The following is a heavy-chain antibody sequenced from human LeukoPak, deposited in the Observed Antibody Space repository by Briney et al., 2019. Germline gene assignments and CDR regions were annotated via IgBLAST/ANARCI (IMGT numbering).Heavy chain of an antibody. Sequence: GGSLRLSCAASGFTFSSYSMNWVRQAPGKGLEWVSYIGSSSSTIYYADSVKGRFTISRDNAKNSLYLQMNSLRAEDTAVYYCAREPHPTYYDFWSGYYTGPPRDYYMDVWGKGTTVTVSS. CDR2: IGSSSSTI. V-gene: IGHV3-48*01. D-gene: IGHD3-3*01. CDR3: AREPHPTYYDFWSGYYTGPPRDYYMDV. J-gene: IGHJ6*03. CDR1: GFTFSSYS.